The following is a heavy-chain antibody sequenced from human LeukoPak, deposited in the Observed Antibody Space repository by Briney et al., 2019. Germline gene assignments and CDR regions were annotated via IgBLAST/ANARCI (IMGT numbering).Heavy chain of an antibody. CDR1: GFTFISYW. D-gene: IGHD2-2*01. J-gene: IGHJ6*02. V-gene: IGHV3-7*01. CDR3: AREDIVVVPAAYYYCGMDV. CDR2: IKQDGSEK. Sequence: GGSLRLSCAASGFTFISYWMSWVRQAPGKGLEWVANIKQDGSEKYYVDSVKGRFTISRDNAKNSLYLQMNSLRAEDTAVYYCAREDIVVVPAAYYYCGMDVWGQGTTVTVSS.